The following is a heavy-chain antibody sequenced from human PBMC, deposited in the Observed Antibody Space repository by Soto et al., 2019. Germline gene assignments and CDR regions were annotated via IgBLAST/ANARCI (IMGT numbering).Heavy chain of an antibody. J-gene: IGHJ5*02. V-gene: IGHV1-2*02. D-gene: IGHD2-2*01. CDR2: INPNSGGT. CDR1: GYTFTGYY. Sequence: QVQLVQSGAEVKKPGASVKVSCKASGYTFTGYYMHWVRQAPGQGLEWMGWINPNSGGTNYAQKFQGRVTMPRDTSISTAYMELSRLRSDDTAVYYCARTVVQPRAITTDLDPWGQGTLVTVSS. CDR3: ARTVVQPRAITTDLDP.